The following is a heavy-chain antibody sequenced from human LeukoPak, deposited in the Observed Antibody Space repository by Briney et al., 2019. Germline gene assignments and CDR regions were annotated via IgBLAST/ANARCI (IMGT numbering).Heavy chain of an antibody. Sequence: PSETLSLTCTVSGGSISNYYWSWIRQPPGKGLEWIGYIYYSGSTNYNPSLKSRVTISVDTSKNQFSLKLSSVTAADTAVYYCARDQQEWLDYWGQGTLVTVSS. V-gene: IGHV4-59*12. CDR3: ARDQQEWLDY. CDR2: IYYSGST. J-gene: IGHJ4*02. CDR1: GGSISNYY. D-gene: IGHD5-12*01.